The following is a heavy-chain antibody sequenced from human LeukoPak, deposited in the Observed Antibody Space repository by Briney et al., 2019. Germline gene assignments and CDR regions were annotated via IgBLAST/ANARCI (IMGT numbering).Heavy chain of an antibody. J-gene: IGHJ4*02. CDR2: ISAYNGNT. CDR3: ARDMASRFDSSGYFVY. Sequence: ASVKVSCKASDHTFTNYGISWVRQAPGQGLEWMGWISAYNGNTNYAQKFQGRVTITADESTSTAYMELSSLRSEDTAVYYCARDMASRFDSSGYFVYWGQGTLVTVSS. V-gene: IGHV1-18*01. CDR1: DHTFTNYG. D-gene: IGHD3-22*01.